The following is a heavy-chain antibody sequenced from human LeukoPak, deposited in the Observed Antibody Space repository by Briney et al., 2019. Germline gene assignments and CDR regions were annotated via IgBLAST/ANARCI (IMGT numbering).Heavy chain of an antibody. CDR2: IWYDGSNK. V-gene: IGHV3-33*08. CDR1: GFTFSSYG. D-gene: IGHD6-19*01. CDR3: ARRIAVAGTCGY. J-gene: IGHJ4*02. Sequence: GGSLRLSCAASGFTFSSYGMHWVRQAPGKGLEWVAVIWYDGSNKYYADSVKGRFTISRDNSKNTLYLQMNSLRAEDTAVYYCARRIAVAGTCGYWGQGTLVTVSS.